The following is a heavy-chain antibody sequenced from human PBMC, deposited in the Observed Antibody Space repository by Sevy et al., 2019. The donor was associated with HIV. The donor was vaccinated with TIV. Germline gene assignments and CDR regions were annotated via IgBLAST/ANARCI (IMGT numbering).Heavy chain of an antibody. CDR1: GFTFSNYN. D-gene: IGHD2-15*01. V-gene: IGHV3-21*01. Sequence: GESLKISCAASGFTFSNYNMNWVRQAPGKGLEWVSSISRSSNYISYADSMKGRFTISRDNAKNSLYLQMNSLRAEDTAVYYCARLVAYCSGGSCFPGYYYGMDVWGQGTTVTVSS. J-gene: IGHJ6*02. CDR2: ISRSSNYI. CDR3: ARLVAYCSGGSCFPGYYYGMDV.